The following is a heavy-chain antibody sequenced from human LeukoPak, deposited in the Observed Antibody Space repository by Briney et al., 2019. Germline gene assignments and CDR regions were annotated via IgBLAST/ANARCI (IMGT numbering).Heavy chain of an antibody. D-gene: IGHD2-2*01. V-gene: IGHV3-23*01. Sequence: PSGGSLRLSCAASGFTFSSYAMSWVRQAPGKGLEWVSAISGSGGSTYYADSVKGRFTISRDNYKNTPYLQMNSLRAEDTAVYYCAKRYCSSTSCYVDYWGQGTLVTVSS. CDR2: ISGSGGST. CDR1: GFTFSSYA. CDR3: AKRYCSSTSCYVDY. J-gene: IGHJ4*02.